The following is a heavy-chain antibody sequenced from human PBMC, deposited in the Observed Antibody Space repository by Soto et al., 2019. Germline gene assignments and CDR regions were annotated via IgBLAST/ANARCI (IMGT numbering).Heavy chain of an antibody. V-gene: IGHV4-59*08. J-gene: IGHJ4*02. Sequence: SETLSLTCTVSGGSISSYYWSWIRQPPGKGLEWIGYIYYSGSTNYNPSLKSRVTISVDTSKNQFSLKLSSVTAADTAVYYCVRHDRAHTYYFYYRGRGTLVIGSS. CDR2: IYYSGST. CDR1: GGSISSYY. CDR3: VRHDRAHTYYFYY.